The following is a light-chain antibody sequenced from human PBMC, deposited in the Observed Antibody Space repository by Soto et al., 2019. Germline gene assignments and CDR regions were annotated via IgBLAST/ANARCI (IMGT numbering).Light chain of an antibody. CDR1: SSDVGGYNY. Sequence: QSALTQPASVSGSPGQSITISCTGTSSDVGGYNYVSWYQQHPGKAPKFMIYEVSNRPSGVSNRFSGSKSGNTASLTISALQAEDEADYYCSSYTSSSTLVVFGGGTKLTVL. V-gene: IGLV2-14*01. CDR3: SSYTSSSTLVV. CDR2: EVS. J-gene: IGLJ2*01.